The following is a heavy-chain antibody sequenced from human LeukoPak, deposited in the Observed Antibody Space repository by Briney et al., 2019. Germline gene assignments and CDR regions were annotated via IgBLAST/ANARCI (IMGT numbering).Heavy chain of an antibody. CDR1: GGSISSSSYY. V-gene: IGHV4-39*07. Sequence: SETLSLTCTVSGGSISSSSYYWGWIRQPPGKGLEWIGSIYYSGSTYYNPSLKSRVTISVDTSKNQFSLKLSSVTAADTAVYYCARDRLGYDFWSGYPNQQDYYYYYMDVWGKGTTVTVSS. CDR3: ARDRLGYDFWSGYPNQQDYYYYYMDV. J-gene: IGHJ6*03. D-gene: IGHD3-3*01. CDR2: IYYSGST.